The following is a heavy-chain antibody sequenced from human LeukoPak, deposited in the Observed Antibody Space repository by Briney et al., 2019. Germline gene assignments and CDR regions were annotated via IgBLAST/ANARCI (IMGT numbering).Heavy chain of an antibody. CDR1: GFTFSSYA. J-gene: IGHJ6*02. Sequence: GGSLRLSCAASGFTFSSYAMSWARQAPGKGLEWVSAISGSGGSTYYADSVKGRFTISRDNSKNTLYLQMNSLRAEDTAVYYCAKALRYCSSTSCYNPTNYYYYGMDVWGQGTTVTVSS. CDR3: AKALRYCSSTSCYNPTNYYYYGMDV. V-gene: IGHV3-23*01. CDR2: ISGSGGST. D-gene: IGHD2-2*02.